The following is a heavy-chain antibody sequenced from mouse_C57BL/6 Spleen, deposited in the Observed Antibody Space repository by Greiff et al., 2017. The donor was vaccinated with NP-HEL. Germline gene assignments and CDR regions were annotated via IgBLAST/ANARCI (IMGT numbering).Heavy chain of an antibody. D-gene: IGHD1-1*01. Sequence: ESGAELVRPGASVTLSCKASGYTFTDYEMHWVKQTPVHGLEWIGAIDPETGGTAYNQKFKGKAILTADKSSSTAYMELRSLTSEDSAVYYCTRRNDYYGSSCDYWGQGTTLTVSS. J-gene: IGHJ2*01. CDR2: IDPETGGT. CDR1: GYTFTDYE. V-gene: IGHV1-15*01. CDR3: TRRNDYYGSSCDY.